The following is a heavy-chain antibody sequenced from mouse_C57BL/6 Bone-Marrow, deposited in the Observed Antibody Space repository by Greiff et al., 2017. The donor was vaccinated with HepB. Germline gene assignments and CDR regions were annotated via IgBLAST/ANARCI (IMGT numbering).Heavy chain of an antibody. Sequence: QVQLQQPGAELVMPGASVKLSCKASGYTFTSYWMHWVKQRPGQGLEWIGEIDPSDSYTNYNQKFKGKSTLTVDKSSSTAYMQLSSLTSEDSAVYYYARSLTYYREYFDVWGTGTTVTVSS. CDR1: GYTFTSYW. D-gene: IGHD2-14*01. J-gene: IGHJ1*03. CDR2: IDPSDSYT. V-gene: IGHV1-69*01. CDR3: ARSLTYYREYFDV.